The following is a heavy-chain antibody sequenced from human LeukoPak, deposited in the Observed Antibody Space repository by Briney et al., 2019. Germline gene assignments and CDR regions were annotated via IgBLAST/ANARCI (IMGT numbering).Heavy chain of an antibody. J-gene: IGHJ4*02. Sequence: AASVKVSCKASGYTFTSYGISWVRQAPGQGLEWMGWISAYNGNTNYAQKLQGRVTMTTDTSTSTAYMELRSLRSDDTAVYYCARGLARTSMVTRGGVRFDYWGQGTLVTVSS. V-gene: IGHV1-18*01. D-gene: IGHD5-18*01. CDR3: ARGLARTSMVTRGGVRFDY. CDR2: ISAYNGNT. CDR1: GYTFTSYG.